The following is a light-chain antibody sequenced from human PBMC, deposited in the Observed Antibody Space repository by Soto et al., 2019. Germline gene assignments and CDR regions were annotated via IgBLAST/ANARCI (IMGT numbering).Light chain of an antibody. V-gene: IGLV3-21*02. Sequence: SYELTQSPSVSVAPGQTATVTCGGRNIGAKSVHWYQQKPGQAPVLVVYDDSVRPSGIPERFSGSNSGNTATLTISRVEVGDGADYYCQVWDSGSTQYVFGAGTKVTVL. J-gene: IGLJ1*01. CDR1: NIGAKS. CDR3: QVWDSGSTQYV. CDR2: DDS.